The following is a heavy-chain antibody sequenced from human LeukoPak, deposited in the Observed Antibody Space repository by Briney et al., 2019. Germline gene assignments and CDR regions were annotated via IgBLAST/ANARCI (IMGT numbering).Heavy chain of an antibody. Sequence: SETLSLTCTVSGGSISSYYWSWIRQPPGKRLEWIGYIYYSGSTNYNPSLKSRVTISVDTSKNQFSLKLSSVTAADTAVYYCACYDSSGYWYFDYWGQGTLVTVSS. V-gene: IGHV4-59*01. CDR1: GGSISSYY. D-gene: IGHD3-22*01. CDR2: IYYSGST. J-gene: IGHJ4*02. CDR3: ACYDSSGYWYFDY.